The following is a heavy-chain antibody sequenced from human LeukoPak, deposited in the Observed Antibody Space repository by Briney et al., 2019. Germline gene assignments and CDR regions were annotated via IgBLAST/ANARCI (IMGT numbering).Heavy chain of an antibody. Sequence: GGSLRLSCAASGFSVSSNYMNWVRQAPGKGLEWVSVINSGGRTYYADSVKGRFTISRDNSKNTLDLQMNSLRAEDTAVYYCARDPRSEYYESGSLSDWGQGTLVTVSS. CDR2: INSGGRT. D-gene: IGHD2/OR15-2a*01. CDR3: ARDPRSEYYESGSLSD. V-gene: IGHV3-66*01. CDR1: GFSVSSNY. J-gene: IGHJ4*02.